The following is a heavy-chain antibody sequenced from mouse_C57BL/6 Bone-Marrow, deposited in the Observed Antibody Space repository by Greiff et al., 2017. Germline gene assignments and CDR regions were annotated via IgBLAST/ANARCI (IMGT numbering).Heavy chain of an antibody. CDR3: VRHERYDDYEGYFDY. CDR2: FYPGSGSI. J-gene: IGHJ2*01. D-gene: IGHD2-4*01. Sequence: VQLQQSGAELVKPGASVKLSCKASGYIFTEYTIHWVKQRSGQGLEWIGWFYPGSGSIKYNERFKDKATLTADKSSNTVYMELSRLTSEDSAVDFCVRHERYDDYEGYFDYWGQGTTLTVSS. CDR1: GYIFTEYT. V-gene: IGHV1-62-2*01.